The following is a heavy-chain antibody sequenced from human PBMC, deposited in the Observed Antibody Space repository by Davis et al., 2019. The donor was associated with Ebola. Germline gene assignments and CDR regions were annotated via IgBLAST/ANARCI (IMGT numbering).Heavy chain of an antibody. CDR1: GGSISSYY. D-gene: IGHD3-22*01. CDR2: IYYSGST. V-gene: IGHV4-59*08. Sequence: MPSETLSLTCTVSGGSISSYYWSWIRQPPGKGLEWIGYIYYSGSTNYNPSLKNRVTISVDTSKNQFSLKLSSVTAADTAVYYCARQTLHYDSSGYPADFDYWGQGTLVTVSS. CDR3: ARQTLHYDSSGYPADFDY. J-gene: IGHJ4*02.